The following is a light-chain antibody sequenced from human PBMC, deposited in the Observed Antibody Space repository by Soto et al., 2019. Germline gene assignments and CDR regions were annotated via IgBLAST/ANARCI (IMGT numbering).Light chain of an antibody. J-gene: IGKJ5*01. CDR1: QSISGNY. CDR2: GPS. Sequence: EIVLTQSPGTLSLSPGERATLSCRASQSISGNYFAWYQQKPGQAPRLLIYGPSSRATGIPARFSGSGSGTDFTLTISRLESEDFAVYYCQQYNKWPPITFGQGTRLEIK. V-gene: IGKV3-20*01. CDR3: QQYNKWPPIT.